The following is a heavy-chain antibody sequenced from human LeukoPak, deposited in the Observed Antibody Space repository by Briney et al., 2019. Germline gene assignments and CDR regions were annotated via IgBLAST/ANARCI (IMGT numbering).Heavy chain of an antibody. D-gene: IGHD3-22*01. J-gene: IGHJ3*02. V-gene: IGHV3-7*01. CDR2: IKQDGNEK. Sequence: GGSLRLSCAASGFRFNTYWMSWVRQAPGKGLEWVANIKQDGNEKYYADSVKGRFTISRDNGKNSLYLQMNSLRAEDTAVYYCARVLRYDNSGHDSFDIWGQGTMVIVSS. CDR1: GFRFNTYW. CDR3: ARVLRYDNSGHDSFDI.